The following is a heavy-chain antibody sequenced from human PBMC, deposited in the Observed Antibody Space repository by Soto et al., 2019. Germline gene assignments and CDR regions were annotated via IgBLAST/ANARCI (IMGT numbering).Heavy chain of an antibody. CDR1: GGTFSSYA. D-gene: IGHD3-22*01. CDR3: ARPNDYYDSSGYPTNWFDP. CDR2: IIPIFGTA. Sequence: QVQLVQSGAEVKKPGSSVKVSCKASGGTFSSYAISWVRQAPGQGLEWMGGIIPIFGTANYAQKFQGRVTITADESTSTAYMELSSLRSEDTAVYYYARPNDYYDSSGYPTNWFDPWGQGTLVTVSS. J-gene: IGHJ5*02. V-gene: IGHV1-69*01.